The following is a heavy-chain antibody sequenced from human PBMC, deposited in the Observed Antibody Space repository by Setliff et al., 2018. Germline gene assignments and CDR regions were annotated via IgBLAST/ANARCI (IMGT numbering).Heavy chain of an antibody. CDR1: GYSISSGYY. CDR3: ARRETYYNFWSGYWGY. J-gene: IGHJ4*02. D-gene: IGHD3-3*01. V-gene: IGHV4-38-2*02. Sequence: SETLSLTCTVSGYSISSGYYWGWIRQPPGKGLEWIGSIYYSGSTYYNPSLKSRVTISVDTSKNQFSLKLSSVTAADTAVYYCARRETYYNFWSGYWGYWGQGTLVTVSS. CDR2: IYYSGST.